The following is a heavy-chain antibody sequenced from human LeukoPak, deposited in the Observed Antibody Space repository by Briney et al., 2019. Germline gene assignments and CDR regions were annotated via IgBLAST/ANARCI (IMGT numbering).Heavy chain of an antibody. D-gene: IGHD2-2*01. CDR2: ISSYNGNT. CDR1: TYSLPTYG. CDR3: ARPAKGAYFYYYMDV. Sequence: ASVKVSCKTSTYSLPTYGITWVRQAPGQGLEWMGWISSYNGNTHYAQNFQGRLSLTTDTSTNTAYPELRGLRSNDTAVYFCARPAKGAYFYYYMDVWGQGSTVTVSS. V-gene: IGHV1-18*01. J-gene: IGHJ6*03.